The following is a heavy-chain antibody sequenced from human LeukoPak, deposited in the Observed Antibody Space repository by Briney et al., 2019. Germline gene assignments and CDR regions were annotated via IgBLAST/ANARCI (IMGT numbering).Heavy chain of an antibody. Sequence: PSETLSLTCAVYGGSFSGYYWSWIRQPPGKGLEWLGYIYYSGSTNYNPSLKSRVTISVDTSKNQFSLKLSSVTAADTAVYYCARGKQWLVPYYYYYGMDVWGQGTTVTVSS. V-gene: IGHV4-59*08. J-gene: IGHJ6*02. D-gene: IGHD6-19*01. CDR3: ARGKQWLVPYYYYYGMDV. CDR1: GGSFSGYY. CDR2: IYYSGST.